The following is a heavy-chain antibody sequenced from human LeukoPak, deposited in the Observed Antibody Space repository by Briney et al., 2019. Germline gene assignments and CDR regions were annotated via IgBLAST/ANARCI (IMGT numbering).Heavy chain of an antibody. Sequence: GAPVKVSCKASGYTFTSYGISWVRQAPGQGLEWMGWISTYNGNTNYAQKFQGRVTMTTDTSTNTAYMELRSLRSDDTAVYYCARDREPYSSSSEFDYWGQGTLVTVSS. V-gene: IGHV1-18*01. CDR2: ISTYNGNT. J-gene: IGHJ4*02. CDR3: ARDREPYSSSSEFDY. CDR1: GYTFTSYG. D-gene: IGHD6-6*01.